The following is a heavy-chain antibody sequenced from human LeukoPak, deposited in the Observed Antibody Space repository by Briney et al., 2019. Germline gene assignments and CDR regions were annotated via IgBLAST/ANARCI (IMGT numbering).Heavy chain of an antibody. Sequence: PPGGSLRLSCVASGFTFSTYEMIWVRQAPGKGLEWVSYISSSGTTIYYADSVKGRFTISRDNAKNSLYLQMNSLRAEDTAVYYCARDGTYGDYLWGWFDPWGQGTLVTVSS. CDR1: GFTFSTYE. CDR3: ARDGTYGDYLWGWFDP. CDR2: ISSSGTTI. D-gene: IGHD4-17*01. J-gene: IGHJ5*02. V-gene: IGHV3-48*03.